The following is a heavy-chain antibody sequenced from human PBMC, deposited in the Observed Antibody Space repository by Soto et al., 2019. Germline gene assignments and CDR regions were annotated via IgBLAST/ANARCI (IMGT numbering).Heavy chain of an antibody. Sequence: EVQLVDSGGVSVQPGGSLILACTASGFTLSNYWMHWVRQAPGKGLVWVSRINTDGSTTTYADSVKGRFTISRDNAKNTLYLQMNSLRDEDTAVYYCVRIRRGDWYTLGYWGQGSLVTVSS. CDR2: INTDGSTT. J-gene: IGHJ4*02. V-gene: IGHV3-74*01. D-gene: IGHD1-1*01. CDR3: VRIRRGDWYTLGY. CDR1: GFTLSNYW.